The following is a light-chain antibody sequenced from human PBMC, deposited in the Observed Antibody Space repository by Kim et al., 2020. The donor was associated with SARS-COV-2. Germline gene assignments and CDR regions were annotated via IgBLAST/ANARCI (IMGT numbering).Light chain of an antibody. CDR1: SGDVGGYNY. V-gene: IGLV2-8*01. CDR3: SSYAGSNKVV. Sequence: GQSVTISCTGTSGDVGGYNYVSWYQQHPGKAPKLMIYEVSKRPSGVPDRFSGSKSGNTASLTVSGLQAEDEADYYCSSYAGSNKVVFGGGTQLTVL. J-gene: IGLJ2*01. CDR2: EVS.